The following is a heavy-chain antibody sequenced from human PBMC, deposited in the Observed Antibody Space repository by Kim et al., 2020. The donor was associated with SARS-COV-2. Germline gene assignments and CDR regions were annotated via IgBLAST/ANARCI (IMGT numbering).Heavy chain of an antibody. CDR2: IYYSGST. V-gene: IGHV4-30-4*08. CDR1: GGSISSGDYY. D-gene: IGHD3-3*01. Sequence: SETLSLTCTVSGGSISSGDYYWSWIRQPPGKGLEWIGYIYYSGSTYYNPSLKSRVTISVDTSKNQFSLKLSSVTAADTAVYYCARAFRITFFGVVIIGAFDIWGQGTMVTVSS. J-gene: IGHJ3*02. CDR3: ARAFRITFFGVVIIGAFDI.